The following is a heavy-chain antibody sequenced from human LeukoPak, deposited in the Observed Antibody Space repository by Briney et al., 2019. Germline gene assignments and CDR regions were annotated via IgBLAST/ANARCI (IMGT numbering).Heavy chain of an antibody. CDR1: GFTFDDYA. CDR3: AKGTYYDFRSGYSFDP. V-gene: IGHV3-9*03. Sequence: GRSLRLSCAASGFTFDDYAMHWVRQAPGKGLEWVSGISWNSGNIGYADSVKGRFTISRDNAKKSLYLQMNSLRAEDMALYYCAKGTYYDFRSGYSFDPWGQGTPVTASS. J-gene: IGHJ5*02. D-gene: IGHD3-3*01. CDR2: ISWNSGNI.